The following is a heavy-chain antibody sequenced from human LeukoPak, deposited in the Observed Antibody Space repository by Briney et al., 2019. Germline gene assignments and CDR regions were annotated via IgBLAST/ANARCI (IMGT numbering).Heavy chain of an antibody. V-gene: IGHV1-3*01. Sequence: ASVKVSCKASGYTFTSYAMHWVRQAPGQRLEWMGWINAGNGNTKYSQKFQGRVTITRDTSASTAYMELSSLRSEDTAVYYCARAIAAARESGMDVWGQGTTVTVSS. D-gene: IGHD6-13*01. CDR2: INAGNGNT. CDR1: GYTFTSYA. J-gene: IGHJ6*02. CDR3: ARAIAAARESGMDV.